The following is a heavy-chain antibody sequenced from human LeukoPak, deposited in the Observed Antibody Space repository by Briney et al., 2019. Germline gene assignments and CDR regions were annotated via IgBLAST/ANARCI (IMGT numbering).Heavy chain of an antibody. V-gene: IGHV3-21*01. Sequence: GGSLRLSCAASGFTFSSYSMNWVRRAPGKGLEWVSSISSSSSYIYYADSVKGRFTISRDNAKNSLYLQMNSLRAEDTAVYYCARDTTGYSSGWYGYFDYWGQGTLVTVSS. D-gene: IGHD6-19*01. CDR1: GFTFSSYS. CDR2: ISSSSSYI. CDR3: ARDTTGYSSGWYGYFDY. J-gene: IGHJ4*02.